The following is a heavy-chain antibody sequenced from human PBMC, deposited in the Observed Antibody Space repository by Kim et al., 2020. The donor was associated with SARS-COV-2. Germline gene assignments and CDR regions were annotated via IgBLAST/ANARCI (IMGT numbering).Heavy chain of an antibody. J-gene: IGHJ3*02. Sequence: SETLSLTCTVSGGSISSYYWGWIRQPPGKGLEWIGYIYFNGNTNYNPSLLGRVTISVDMSKNQFSLKVNSVTAADTAVYFCARSYSNSGIYYTSGASDI. CDR2: IYFNGNT. D-gene: IGHD1-26*01. CDR3: ARSYSNSGIYYTSGASDI. CDR1: GGSISSYY. V-gene: IGHV4-59*08.